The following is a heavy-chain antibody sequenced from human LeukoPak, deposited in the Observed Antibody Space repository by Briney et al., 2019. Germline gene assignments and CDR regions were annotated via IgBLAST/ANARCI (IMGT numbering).Heavy chain of an antibody. CDR2: IRSKAYGGTA. D-gene: IGHD1-26*01. CDR3: NRVLQWGACAY. Sequence: GGSLRLSCTASGFTFGDHAMSWVRQAPGKGLEWVGFIRSKAYGGTAEYAASVKGRFTISRDDSKSIAYLQMNSLKTEDTAVYYCNRVLQWGACAYWGQGTLVTVSS. CDR1: GFTFGDHA. J-gene: IGHJ4*02. V-gene: IGHV3-49*04.